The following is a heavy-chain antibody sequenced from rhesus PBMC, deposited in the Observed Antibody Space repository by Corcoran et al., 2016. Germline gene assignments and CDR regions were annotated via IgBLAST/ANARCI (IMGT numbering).Heavy chain of an antibody. V-gene: IGHV2-174*01. D-gene: IGHD3-16*01. CDR3: ARSRPNTYYSGSYYLDY. CDR1: GFSISTSGMG. CDR2: IYWDDYK. Sequence: QVTLKESGPALVKHTQTLTLTCTFSGFSISTSGMGVGWIRQHPGKALEWLALIYWDDYKYSSPSLKRSRTLSKYTSKNQVVLTMTNMDPVDTATFYCARSRPNTYYSGSYYLDYWGQGVLVTVSS. J-gene: IGHJ4*01.